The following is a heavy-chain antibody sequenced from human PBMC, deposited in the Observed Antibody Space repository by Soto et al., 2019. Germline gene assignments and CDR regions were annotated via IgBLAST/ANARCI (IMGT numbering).Heavy chain of an antibody. CDR1: GFTFDDYS. D-gene: IGHD3-22*01. V-gene: IGHV3-43*01. CDR3: AKDNYYDSSGSHDAFDG. J-gene: IGHJ3*01. CDR2: ISWDGGTG. Sequence: EVQLVESGGAVVQPGGSLRLSCVASGFTFDDYSMHWVRQAPGKGLEWVSLISWDGGTGYYADSVKGRFTNYRDNSKNSLYLQMDSLRTEDTALYYCAKDNYYDSSGSHDAFDGWGHGTMVTVSS.